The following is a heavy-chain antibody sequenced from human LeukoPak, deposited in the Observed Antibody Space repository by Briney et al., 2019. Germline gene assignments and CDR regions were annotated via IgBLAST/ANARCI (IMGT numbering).Heavy chain of an antibody. V-gene: IGHV4-59*01. Sequence: SETLSLTCTASGGSIRSYYWSWIRQPPGKGLEWIGYIYYSGSTNYNPSLKSRVSISVDTSKNQFSLKLSSVTAAGTAVYYCARTGSTVTMLYPFDHWGQGTLVTVSS. CDR3: ARTGSTVTMLYPFDH. D-gene: IGHD4-17*01. CDR1: GGSIRSYY. CDR2: IYYSGST. J-gene: IGHJ4*02.